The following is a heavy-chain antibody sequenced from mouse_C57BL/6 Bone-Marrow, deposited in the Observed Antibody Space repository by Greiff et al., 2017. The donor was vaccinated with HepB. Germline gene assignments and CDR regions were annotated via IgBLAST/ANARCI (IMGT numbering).Heavy chain of an antibody. CDR1: GYTFTNYW. Sequence: VQLQQSGAELVRPGTSVKMSCKASGYTFTNYWIGWAKQRPGHGLEWIGDIYPGGGYTNYNEKFKGKATLTADKSSSTAYMQLSSLTSEDSAIYYCARGGVTTLFFDYWGQGTTLTVSS. CDR3: ARGGVTTLFFDY. D-gene: IGHD2-2*01. V-gene: IGHV1-63*01. J-gene: IGHJ2*01. CDR2: IYPGGGYT.